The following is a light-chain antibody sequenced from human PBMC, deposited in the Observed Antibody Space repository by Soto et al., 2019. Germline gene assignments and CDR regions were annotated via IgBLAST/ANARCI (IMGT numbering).Light chain of an antibody. CDR1: QGIGVY. CDR3: QKYNSPPLP. V-gene: IGKV1-27*01. J-gene: IGKJ4*01. Sequence: DIQMTPSPSPPSASFRDRGPHTFPASQGIGVYLAWFQQRPGRVPSLLIYAASTLQSGVPSRFSGSGSGTDFTLTISSLQPEDVATYYCQKYNSPPLPFGGGTKVDIK. CDR2: AAS.